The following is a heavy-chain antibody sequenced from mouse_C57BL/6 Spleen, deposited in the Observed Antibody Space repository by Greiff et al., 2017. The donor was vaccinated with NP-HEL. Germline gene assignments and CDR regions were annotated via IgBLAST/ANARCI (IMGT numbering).Heavy chain of an antibody. Sequence: QVQLQQPGAELVRPGSSVKLSCKASGYTFTSYWMHWVKQRPIQGLEWIGNIDPSDSETHYNQKFKDKATLTVDKSSSTAYMQLSSLTSEDSAVYYCAREGLVTTRFAYWGQGTLVTVSA. CDR2: IDPSDSET. D-gene: IGHD2-2*01. V-gene: IGHV1-52*01. J-gene: IGHJ3*01. CDR1: GYTFTSYW. CDR3: AREGLVTTRFAY.